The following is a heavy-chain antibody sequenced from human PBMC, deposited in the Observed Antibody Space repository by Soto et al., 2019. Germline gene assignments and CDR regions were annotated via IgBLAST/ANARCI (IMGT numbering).Heavy chain of an antibody. CDR3: ARAGVPAAMSPTPHYGMDV. D-gene: IGHD2-2*01. V-gene: IGHV1-69*01. CDR1: GGTFSSYA. Sequence: QVQLVQSGAEVKKPGSSVKVSCKASGGTFSSYAISWVRQAPGQGLEWMGGIIPIFGTANYAQKFQGRVTITADESTSTADMELSSLRSEDTAVYYCARAGVPAAMSPTPHYGMDVWGQGTTVTVSS. J-gene: IGHJ6*02. CDR2: IIPIFGTA.